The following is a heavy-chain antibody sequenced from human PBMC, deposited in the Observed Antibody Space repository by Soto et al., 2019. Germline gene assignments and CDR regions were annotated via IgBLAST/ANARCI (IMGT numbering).Heavy chain of an antibody. J-gene: IGHJ6*02. V-gene: IGHV4-39*02. CDR1: GGSISSSSYY. CDR2: IYYSGST. Sequence: SETLSLTCTVSGGSISSSSYYWGWIRQPPGKGLEWIGSIYYSGSTYYNPSLKSRVTISVDTSKNQFSLKLSSVTAADTAVYYCARDRHCSVGSCYPDYYYGMDLRGQGTTVTVSS. CDR3: ARDRHCSVGSCYPDYYYGMDL. D-gene: IGHD2-15*01.